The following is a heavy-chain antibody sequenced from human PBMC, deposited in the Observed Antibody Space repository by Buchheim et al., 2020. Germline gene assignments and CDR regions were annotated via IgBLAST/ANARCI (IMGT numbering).Heavy chain of an antibody. CDR1: GLTFSSYG. CDR2: ISYDGSNK. J-gene: IGHJ4*02. D-gene: IGHD2-15*01. CDR3: AKGRMVVAGLDY. Sequence: QVQLVESGGGVVQPGRSLRLSCAASGLTFSSYGMHWVRQAPGKGLEWVAVISYDGSNKYYADSVKGRFTISRDNSKHTMYLQMNSLRAEDTDVYYCAKGRMVVAGLDYWGQGTL. V-gene: IGHV3-30*18.